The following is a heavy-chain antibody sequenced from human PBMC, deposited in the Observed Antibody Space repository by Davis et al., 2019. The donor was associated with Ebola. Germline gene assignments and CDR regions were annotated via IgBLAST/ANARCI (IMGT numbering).Heavy chain of an antibody. J-gene: IGHJ4*02. CDR2: IYRGGST. CDR1: GGSISSYY. D-gene: IGHD1-26*01. V-gene: IGHV4-59*08. Sequence: SETLSLTCTVSGGSISSYYWSWIRQPPGKGLEWIGSIYRGGSTHYNPSLKSRVTISQDRSKNHFSLRLTSVTAADTAVYYCARVGAIVRAFDYWGQGIQVTVSS. CDR3: ARVGAIVRAFDY.